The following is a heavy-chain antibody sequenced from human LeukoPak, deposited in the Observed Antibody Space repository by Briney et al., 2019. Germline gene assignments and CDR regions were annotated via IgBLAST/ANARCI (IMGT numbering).Heavy chain of an antibody. D-gene: IGHD4-23*01. V-gene: IGHV3-7*01. CDR1: GFTFSSYW. CDR3: AKDRAGVIYDYYGMDV. CDR2: IKQDGSEK. J-gene: IGHJ6*02. Sequence: GGSLRLSCAASGFTFSSYWMSWVRQAPGKGLEWVANIKQDGSEKYYVDSVKGRFTISRDNAKNSLYLQMNSLRAEDTAVYYCAKDRAGVIYDYYGMDVWGQGTTVTVSS.